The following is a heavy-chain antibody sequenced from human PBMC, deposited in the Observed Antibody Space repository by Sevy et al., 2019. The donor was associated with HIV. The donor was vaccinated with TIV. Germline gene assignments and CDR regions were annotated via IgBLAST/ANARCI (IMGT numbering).Heavy chain of an antibody. V-gene: IGHV3-30*04. CDR1: GFNFSPYA. CDR3: AKEGYYYDSHSADWFDP. CDR2: ISKDGNNK. J-gene: IGHJ5*02. D-gene: IGHD3-22*01. Sequence: GGSLRLSCAASGFNFSPYAIHWVRQAPGKGLEWVAVISKDGNNKEYADFVKGRFTISRDNSKNTLYLQMNGLRAEDTAVYFCAKEGYYYDSHSADWFDPWGQGTLVTVSS.